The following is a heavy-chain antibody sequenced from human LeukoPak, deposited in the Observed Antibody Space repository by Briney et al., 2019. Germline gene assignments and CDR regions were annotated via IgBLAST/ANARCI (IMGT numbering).Heavy chain of an antibody. J-gene: IGHJ4*02. CDR2: IKQDGSER. D-gene: IGHD3-9*01. Sequence: PGGSLRLSCAVSGFIFSSNWMSWVRQAPGKGLEWVANIKQDGSERYYVDSVKGRFTISRDNAKNSLYLQMNSLRAEDTAVYYCARVLRYFDRLTDYFDYWGQGTLVTVSS. CDR3: ARVLRYFDRLTDYFDY. V-gene: IGHV3-7*01. CDR1: GFIFSSNW.